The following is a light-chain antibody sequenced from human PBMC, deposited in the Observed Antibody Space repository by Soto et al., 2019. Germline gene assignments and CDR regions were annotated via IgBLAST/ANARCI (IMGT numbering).Light chain of an antibody. CDR3: NSYTTNNAFV. V-gene: IGLV2-14*03. CDR1: SGDIDTYDF. CDR2: DVT. Sequence: QSVLTQPAAVSGSPGQSITISCTWTSGDIDTYDFVSWYQVHPGKAPKLMIYDVTYRPSGVSDRFTGSRSDNAASLTISGLQPEDEAVYYCNSYTTNNAFVFGTGTKVTVL. J-gene: IGLJ1*01.